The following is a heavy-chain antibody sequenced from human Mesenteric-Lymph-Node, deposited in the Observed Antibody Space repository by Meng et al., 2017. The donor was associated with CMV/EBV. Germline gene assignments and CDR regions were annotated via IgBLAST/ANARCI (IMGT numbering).Heavy chain of an antibody. Sequence: VHYNQAGPGLLKPSRTLSPTVAVYGGSFSGYYWSWIRQPPGKGLEWIGEINHSGSTNYNPSLKSRVTISVDTSKNQFSLKLSSVTAADTAVYYCARHQRWLKSEGGFNYWGQGTLVTVFS. V-gene: IGHV4-34*02. CDR1: GGSFSGYY. D-gene: IGHD4-23*01. CDR3: ARHQRWLKSEGGFNY. CDR2: INHSGST. J-gene: IGHJ4*02.